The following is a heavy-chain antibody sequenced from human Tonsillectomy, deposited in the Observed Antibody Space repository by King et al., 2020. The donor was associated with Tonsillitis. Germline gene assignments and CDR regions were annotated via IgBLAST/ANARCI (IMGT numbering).Heavy chain of an antibody. Sequence: VQLVESGAEVKKPGASVTVSCKTSGYTFTSYDFNWVRQATGQGLEWMGWMNPNSGNTGYAQKFQGRVTMTRNTSISTAYMELSSLRSEDTAVYYCARGAPQYYDFYLVGQNWFDPWGQGTLVTVSS. CDR1: GYTFTSYD. CDR2: MNPNSGNT. J-gene: IGHJ5*02. CDR3: ARGAPQYYDFYLVGQNWFDP. V-gene: IGHV1-8*01. D-gene: IGHD3-3*01.